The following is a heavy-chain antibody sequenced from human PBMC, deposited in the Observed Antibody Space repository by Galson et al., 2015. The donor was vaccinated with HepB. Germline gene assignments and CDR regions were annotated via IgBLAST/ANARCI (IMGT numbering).Heavy chain of an antibody. Sequence: LSLTCTVSGGSISSSSYYWGWIRQPPGKGLEWIGSIYYSGSTYYNPSLKSRVTISVDTSKNQFSLKLSSVTAADTAVYYCAREWRGVDYWGQGTLVTVSS. J-gene: IGHJ4*02. CDR2: IYYSGST. V-gene: IGHV4-39*07. D-gene: IGHD3-10*01. CDR3: AREWRGVDY. CDR1: GGSISSSSYY.